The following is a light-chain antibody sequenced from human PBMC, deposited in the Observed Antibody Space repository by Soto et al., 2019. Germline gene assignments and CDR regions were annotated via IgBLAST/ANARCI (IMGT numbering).Light chain of an antibody. Sequence: EIVLTQSPGTLSFSPGERATPSCRASQGVTPAYLAWYQHKPGQTPRLLIYDASTRATDIPARFSGSGSGTDFTLTISSLLSEDFAVYYCHQYYKWPLTFGGGTRLEIK. V-gene: IGKV3-15*01. CDR1: QGVTPAY. J-gene: IGKJ5*01. CDR2: DAS. CDR3: HQYYKWPLT.